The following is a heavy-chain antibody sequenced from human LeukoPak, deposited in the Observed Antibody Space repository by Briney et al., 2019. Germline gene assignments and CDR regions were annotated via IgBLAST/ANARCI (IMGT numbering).Heavy chain of an antibody. D-gene: IGHD1-26*01. V-gene: IGHV1-69*13. CDR3: ARCGSYYGGAPLEY. Sequence: ASVKVSCKASGGTFSSYAISLVRQAPGQGLEWMGGIIPIFGTANYAQKFQGRVTITADESTSTAYMELSSLRSEDTAVYYCARCGSYYGGAPLEYWGQGTLVTVSS. CDR2: IIPIFGTA. CDR1: GGTFSSYA. J-gene: IGHJ4*02.